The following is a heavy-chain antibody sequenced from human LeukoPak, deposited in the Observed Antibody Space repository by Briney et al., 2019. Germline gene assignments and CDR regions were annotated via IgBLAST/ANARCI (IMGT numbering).Heavy chain of an antibody. CDR3: ASSDIRFGEPYFDY. Sequence: SETLSLTCAVYGGSFSGYYWSWIRQPPGKGLEWIGEINHSGSTNYNPSLKSRVTISVDTSKNQFSLKLSSVTAADTAVYYCASSDIRFGEPYFDYWGQGTLVIVSS. CDR1: GGSFSGYY. V-gene: IGHV4-34*01. CDR2: INHSGST. D-gene: IGHD3-10*01. J-gene: IGHJ4*02.